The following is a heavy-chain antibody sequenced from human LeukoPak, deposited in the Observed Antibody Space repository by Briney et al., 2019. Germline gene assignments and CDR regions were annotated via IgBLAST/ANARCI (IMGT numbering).Heavy chain of an antibody. CDR3: ARAYSERYGLGYYYMDV. V-gene: IGHV3-21*01. CDR1: GFTFSSYA. J-gene: IGHJ6*03. Sequence: GSLRLSCAASGFTFSSYAMHWVRQAPGKGLEWVSSISSSSSYIYYADSVKGRFTISRDNAKKSLYLQMNSLRVEDTAVYYCARAYSERYGLGYYYMDVWGKGTTVTVSS. D-gene: IGHD1-26*01. CDR2: ISSSSSYI.